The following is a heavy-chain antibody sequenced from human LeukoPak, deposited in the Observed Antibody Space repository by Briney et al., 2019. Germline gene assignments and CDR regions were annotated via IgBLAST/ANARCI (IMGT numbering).Heavy chain of an antibody. V-gene: IGHV4-39*01. CDR3: ARRRSDPGAFDI. J-gene: IGHJ3*02. CDR1: GGSVTNTSGYY. D-gene: IGHD2-21*02. Sequence: KSSETLSLTCSVSGGSVTNTSGYYWAWIRQSPGKRLEWIGSFYYGGNTYYNLSLKSRLTISVDTSKNQFSLKMSSVTATDTAIYYCARRRSDPGAFDIWSQGTQVTVSS. CDR2: FYYGGNT.